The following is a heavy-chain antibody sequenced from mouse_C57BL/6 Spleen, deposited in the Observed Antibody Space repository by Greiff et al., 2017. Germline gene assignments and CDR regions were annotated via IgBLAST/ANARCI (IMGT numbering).Heavy chain of an antibody. V-gene: IGHV1-42*01. Sequence: VQLKESGPELVKPGASVKISCKASGYSFTGYYMNWVKQSPEKSLEWIGEINPSTGGTTYNQKFKAKATLTVDKSSSTAYMQLKSLTSEDSAVYYCARGGSPFAYWGQGTLVTVSA. CDR1: GYSFTGYY. CDR2: INPSTGGT. J-gene: IGHJ3*01. CDR3: ARGGSPFAY.